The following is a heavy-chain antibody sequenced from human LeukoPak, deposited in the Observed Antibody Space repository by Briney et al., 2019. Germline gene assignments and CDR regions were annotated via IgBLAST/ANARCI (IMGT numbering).Heavy chain of an antibody. D-gene: IGHD6-19*01. V-gene: IGHV3-23*01. Sequence: GGSLRLSCTASGFAFSVYAMSWLRQPPGKGLEWVSTINANSGTTSYAASVRGRFTISRDNYKNTLYLQLNTLRADDTATYSRAKPISGGLAVTADWFHPWGQGTLVVVSS. CDR2: INANSGTT. J-gene: IGHJ5*01. CDR3: AKPISGGLAVTADWFHP. CDR1: GFAFSVYA.